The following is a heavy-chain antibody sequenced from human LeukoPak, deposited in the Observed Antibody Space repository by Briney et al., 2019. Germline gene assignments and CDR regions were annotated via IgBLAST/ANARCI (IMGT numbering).Heavy chain of an antibody. V-gene: IGHV3-48*01. J-gene: IGHJ6*03. CDR3: ARDQVRWLPPYYMDV. D-gene: IGHD4-17*01. CDR2: ISSSSSTI. Sequence: GGSLRLSCAASGFTFSSYSMNWVRQAPGKGLEWVSYISSSSSTIYYADSVKGRFTISRDNAKNSLYLQMNSLRAEDTAVYYCARDQVRWLPPYYMDVWGKGTTVTVSS. CDR1: GFTFSSYS.